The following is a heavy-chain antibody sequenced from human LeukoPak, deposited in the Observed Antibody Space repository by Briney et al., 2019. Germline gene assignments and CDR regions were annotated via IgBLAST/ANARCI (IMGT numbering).Heavy chain of an antibody. CDR1: GGSISSSSYY. Sequence: SETLSLTCTVSGGSISSSSYYWGWIRQPPGKGLEWIGYIYYSGSTYYNPALKSRATISVDTSKNQFSLKLRSVTAADTAVYYCARDQGKKFDYWGQGTLVTVSS. D-gene: IGHD3-10*01. CDR2: IYYSGST. CDR3: ARDQGKKFDY. J-gene: IGHJ4*02. V-gene: IGHV4-39*07.